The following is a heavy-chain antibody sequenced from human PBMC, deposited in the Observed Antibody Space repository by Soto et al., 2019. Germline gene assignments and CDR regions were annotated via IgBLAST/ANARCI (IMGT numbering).Heavy chain of an antibody. Sequence: QVQLVQSGAEVKRPGASVKGSCKASGYTLTDYYMHWVRQAPGQGLEWMGWVNPDSGGAKYAQKIPGRVTLTRDTSISTAYLELSRLRSDDTAVYYCARKVRDYNFDYWGPGTLVTVSP. J-gene: IGHJ4*01. CDR2: VNPDSGGA. D-gene: IGHD4-17*01. V-gene: IGHV1-2*02. CDR1: GYTLTDYY. CDR3: ARKVRDYNFDY.